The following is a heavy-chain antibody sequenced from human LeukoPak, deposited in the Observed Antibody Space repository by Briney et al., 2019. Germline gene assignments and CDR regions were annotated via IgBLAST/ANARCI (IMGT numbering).Heavy chain of an antibody. J-gene: IGHJ5*02. D-gene: IGHD2-2*01. CDR3: ARDRYCSSTSCYNWFDP. Sequence: GRSLRLSCAASGFTSSSYAMHWVRQAPGKGLEWVAVISYDGSNKYYADSVKGRFTISRDNSKNTLYLQMNSLRAEDTAVYYCARDRYCSSTSCYNWFDPWGQGTLVTVSS. V-gene: IGHV3-30-3*01. CDR2: ISYDGSNK. CDR1: GFTSSSYA.